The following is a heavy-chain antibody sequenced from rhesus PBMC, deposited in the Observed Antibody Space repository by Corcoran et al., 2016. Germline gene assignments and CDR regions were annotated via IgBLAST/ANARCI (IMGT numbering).Heavy chain of an antibody. D-gene: IGHD3-3*01. Sequence: QVHLQASGPAVVQPWETLSLTCTVASVSAAGTHARTWIRTFPGQGLEWIGAVYGNGGYNEYKPSLDNRVTISGAASKKQFFLRVTSVTAADSATNYWGRRPNYNGLDSWGQGVVVTVSS. J-gene: IGHJ6*01. CDR1: SVSAAGTHA. V-gene: IGHV4-93*01. CDR2: VYGNGGYN. CDR3: GRRPNYNGLDS.